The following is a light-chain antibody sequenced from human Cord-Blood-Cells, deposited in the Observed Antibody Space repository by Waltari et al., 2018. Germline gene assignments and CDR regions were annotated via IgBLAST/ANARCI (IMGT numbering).Light chain of an antibody. CDR1: QSVLYSSNNKNY. V-gene: IGKV4-1*01. Sequence: EIVMTQSQDSLAVSLGEGATIHCKSSQSVLYSSNNKNYLAWYQQKPGKPPKLLIYWASTRESGVPDRFSGSGSGTDFTLTISSLKAEDVAVYYCQQYYSTPYSFGQGTKLEIK. CDR3: QQYYSTPYS. J-gene: IGKJ2*03. CDR2: WAS.